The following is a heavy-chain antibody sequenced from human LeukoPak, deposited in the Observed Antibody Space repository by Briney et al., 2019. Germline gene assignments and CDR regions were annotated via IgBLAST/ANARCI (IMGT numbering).Heavy chain of an antibody. V-gene: IGHV3-23*01. Sequence: GGSLILSCAASGFTFSSYAMSWDRQAPGKGLEWVSAISCSGGSTYYADSVKGRFTISRDNSKNTLYLQMNSLRAEDTAVYYCAKVAGYCSSTSCAKYRYYFDYWGQGTLVTVSS. CDR3: AKVAGYCSSTSCAKYRYYFDY. J-gene: IGHJ4*02. CDR2: ISCSGGST. CDR1: GFTFSSYA. D-gene: IGHD2-2*01.